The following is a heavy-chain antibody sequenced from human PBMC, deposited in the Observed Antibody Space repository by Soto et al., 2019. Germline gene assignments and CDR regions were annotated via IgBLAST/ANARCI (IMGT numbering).Heavy chain of an antibody. CDR2: INHSGST. D-gene: IGHD2-15*01. V-gene: IGHV4-34*01. CDR1: GVSFSAYY. CDR3: ARVWVGVAATTTLGALDI. Sequence: SETXSLTCAVYGVSFSAYYWSWIRQPPGKGLEWIGEINHSGSTNYNPSLKSRVTISVDTSKNQFSLKLSSVTAADTAVYYCARVWVGVAATTTLGALDIWGEGTMGTGSS. J-gene: IGHJ3*02.